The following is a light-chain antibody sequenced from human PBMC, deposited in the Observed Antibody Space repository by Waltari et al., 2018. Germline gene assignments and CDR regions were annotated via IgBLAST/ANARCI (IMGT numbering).Light chain of an antibody. V-gene: IGKV3-15*01. CDR2: GAS. CDR1: QNITTN. CDR3: QQYQNWPWT. J-gene: IGKJ1*01. Sequence: ETVMTQSPATLSVSPGERATLPCRASQNITTNLAWYQRKPGQPPRLLIYGASTRATGVPARFSGSGSGAEFTLIISSLQSEDFAVYYCQQYQNWPWTFGQGTKVDI.